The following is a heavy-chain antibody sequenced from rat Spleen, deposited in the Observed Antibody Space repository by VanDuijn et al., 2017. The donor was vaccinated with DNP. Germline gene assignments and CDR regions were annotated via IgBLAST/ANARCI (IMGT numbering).Heavy chain of an antibody. Sequence: EVQLVESGGGLVQPGRSLKLSCAASGFTFSDYYMAWVRQAPTKGLDWVAYINYDGGTAYNGDSVKGRFTIPRDNSKSTLYLQMNSLRSEDMATYYCTRHVLPLRVWDYWGQGVMVTVSS. J-gene: IGHJ2*01. CDR1: GFTFSDYY. CDR3: TRHVLPLRVWDY. D-gene: IGHD1-4*01. CDR2: INYDGGTA. V-gene: IGHV5-22*01.